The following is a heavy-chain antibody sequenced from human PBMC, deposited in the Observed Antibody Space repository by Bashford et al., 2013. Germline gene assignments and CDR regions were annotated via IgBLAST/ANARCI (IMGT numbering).Heavy chain of an antibody. V-gene: IGHV1-18*04. CDR2: INPNSGNT. CDR1: GYTFTGYY. CDR3: ARDRVTPGANFDY. Sequence: ASVKVSCKASGYTFTGYYMHWVRQAPGQGLEWMGWINPNSGNTNYAQKLQGRVTMTTDTSTSTAYMELRSLRSDDTAVYYCARDRVTPGANFDYWGQGTLVTVSS. D-gene: IGHD4-23*01. J-gene: IGHJ4*02.